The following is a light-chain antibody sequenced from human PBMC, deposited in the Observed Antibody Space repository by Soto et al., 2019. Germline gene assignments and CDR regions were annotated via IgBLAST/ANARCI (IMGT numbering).Light chain of an antibody. Sequence: QSALTQPASVSGSPGQSITISCTGTSSDVGGYNYVSWYQHHPGKAPKLIIYDVSNRHSGVYIRFSGSKSDNTASLTISGLQPEDEADYHCSSYTTSNTRQIVFGTGTKLTVL. CDR1: SSDVGGYNY. CDR3: SSYTTSNTRQIV. J-gene: IGLJ1*01. CDR2: DVS. V-gene: IGLV2-14*03.